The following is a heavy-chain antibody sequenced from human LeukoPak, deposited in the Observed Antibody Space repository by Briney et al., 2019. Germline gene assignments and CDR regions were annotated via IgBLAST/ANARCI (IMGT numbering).Heavy chain of an antibody. D-gene: IGHD3-3*01. V-gene: IGHV3-30*02. CDR2: IRYDGSNK. CDR1: GFTFSSCG. J-gene: IGHJ3*02. Sequence: PGGSLRLSCAASGFTFSSCGMHWVRQAPGKGLEWVAFIRYDGSNKYYADSVKGRFTISRDNSKNTLYLQMNSLRAEDTAVYYCAKVRGFGVATQGAFDIWGQGTMVTVSS. CDR3: AKVRGFGVATQGAFDI.